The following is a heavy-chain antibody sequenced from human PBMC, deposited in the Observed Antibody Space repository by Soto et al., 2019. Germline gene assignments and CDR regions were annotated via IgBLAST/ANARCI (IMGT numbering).Heavy chain of an antibody. CDR3: ARGSSTVRGVTITVTNFDY. V-gene: IGHV3-11*06. D-gene: IGHD3-10*01. CDR1: GFNFNDYY. J-gene: IGHJ4*02. Sequence: QVHLVESGGGWVKPGGSLRISCAASGFNFNDYYMNWIRQTPGKGLEWISYISSSSSDTKYADSVKGRFTISRDNANTSLYLQMHSLRAEDTAVYFCARGSSTVRGVTITVTNFDYWGQGTLVTVSS. CDR2: ISSSSSDT.